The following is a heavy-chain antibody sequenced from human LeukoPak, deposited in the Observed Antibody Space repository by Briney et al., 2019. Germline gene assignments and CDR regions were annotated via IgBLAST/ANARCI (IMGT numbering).Heavy chain of an antibody. D-gene: IGHD6-6*01. Sequence: ASVKVSCKASGYTFTSYYMHWVRQAPGQGLEWMGIINPSGGNASYAQKFQGRVTMTRDMSTSTVYMELSSLRSEDTAVYYCARQYRYTGFDPWGQGTLVTVSS. J-gene: IGHJ5*02. CDR1: GYTFTSYY. CDR2: INPSGGNA. V-gene: IGHV1-46*01. CDR3: ARQYRYTGFDP.